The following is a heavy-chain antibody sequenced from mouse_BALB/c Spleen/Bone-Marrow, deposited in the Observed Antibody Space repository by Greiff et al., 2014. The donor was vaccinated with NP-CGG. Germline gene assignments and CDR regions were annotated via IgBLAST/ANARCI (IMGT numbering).Heavy chain of an antibody. CDR2: ISSGSSTI. Sequence: DVKLEESGGGFVQPGGSRKLSCAASGFTFSSFGMHWVRQAPEKGLEWVAYISSGSSTIYYDDTMKGRFTISTDNPKNTLFLQMTSLRSEDTAMYYCTRSRTLGAMDYWGQGTSVTVSS. D-gene: IGHD1-2*01. J-gene: IGHJ4*01. CDR3: TRSRTLGAMDY. V-gene: IGHV5-17*02. CDR1: GFTFSSFG.